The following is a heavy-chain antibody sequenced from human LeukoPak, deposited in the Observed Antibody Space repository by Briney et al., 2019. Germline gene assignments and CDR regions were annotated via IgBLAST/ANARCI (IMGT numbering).Heavy chain of an antibody. CDR2: SNPNSGGT. J-gene: IGHJ2*01. V-gene: IGHV1-2*02. CDR1: GYTFTGYY. CDR3: ARYYGDLHWYFDL. Sequence: ASVKVSCKASGYTFTGYYMHWVRQAPGQGLEWMGWSNPNSGGTIYAQKFQGRVTMTRDTSISTAYMEVSSLRSDDTAVYYCARYYGDLHWYFDLWGRGTLVTVSS. D-gene: IGHD4-17*01.